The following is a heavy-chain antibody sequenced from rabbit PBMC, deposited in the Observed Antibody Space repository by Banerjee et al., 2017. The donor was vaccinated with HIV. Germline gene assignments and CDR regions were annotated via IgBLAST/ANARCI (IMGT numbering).Heavy chain of an antibody. CDR3: ARQEYAGSPM. CDR2: ISTGIDRT. Sequence: QEQLEESGGDLVKPEGSLTLTCTASAFSFSNKYVMCWVRQAPGKGLEWIGCISTGIDRTVYASWANGRFTISSTSSTTVTLQMTSLTAADTATYFCARQEYAGSPMWGPGTLVTVS. D-gene: IGHD4-2*01. CDR1: AFSFSNKYV. V-gene: IGHV1S45*01. J-gene: IGHJ4*01.